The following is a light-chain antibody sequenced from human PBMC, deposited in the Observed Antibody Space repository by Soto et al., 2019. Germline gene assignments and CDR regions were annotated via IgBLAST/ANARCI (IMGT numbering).Light chain of an antibody. CDR1: SSDVGGSDY. CDR3: SSVARGYNPHVL. Sequence: QSVLTQPPSASGSPGQSVTISCTGASSDVGGSDYVSWYQQLPGKAPELILYEVTKRPAGVPDRFSGSKSGNPASLTVSGLVADDESYYYCSSVARGYNPHVLFGGGTQLTVL. V-gene: IGLV2-8*01. CDR2: EVT. J-gene: IGLJ2*01.